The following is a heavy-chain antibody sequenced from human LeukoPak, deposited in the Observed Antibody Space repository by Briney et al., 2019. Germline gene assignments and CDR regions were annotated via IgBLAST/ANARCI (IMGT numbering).Heavy chain of an antibody. CDR3: ARSTGYYDYVWGSYRSYYFDY. Sequence: GGSLRLSCAASGFTFSSYGMHWVRQAPGKGLEWVSGINWNGGSTGYADSVKGRFTISRDNAKNSLYLQMNSLRAEDTALYYCARSTGYYDYVWGSYRSYYFDYWGQGTLVTVSS. J-gene: IGHJ4*02. CDR2: INWNGGST. CDR1: GFTFSSYG. D-gene: IGHD3-16*02. V-gene: IGHV3-20*04.